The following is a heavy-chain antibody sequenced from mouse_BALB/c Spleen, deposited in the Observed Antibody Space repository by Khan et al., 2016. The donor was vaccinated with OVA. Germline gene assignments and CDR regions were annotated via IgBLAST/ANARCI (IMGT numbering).Heavy chain of an antibody. Sequence: VVLVESEGRLVQPGGSLKLSCAASGFTCNSYTMSWVRHTTDKRLEWVALISHGGSSVYYPDTVNGRITSFRNKAKHTLYLQMSSLKSEDAAMYYCTRTSTTQYDYGMDYWGQGTSVIVSS. CDR3: TRTSTTQYDYGMDY. V-gene: IGHV5-12-2*01. D-gene: IGHD1-1*01. CDR1: GFTCNSYT. CDR2: ISHGGSSV. J-gene: IGHJ4*01.